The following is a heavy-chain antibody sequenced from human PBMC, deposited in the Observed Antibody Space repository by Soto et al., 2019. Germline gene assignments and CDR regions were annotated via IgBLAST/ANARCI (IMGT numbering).Heavy chain of an antibody. Sequence: QVQLVQSGAEVKKPGASVKVSCKASGYTFTSYGISWVRQAPGQGLKWMGWISAYNGNTNYAQKLQGRVTMTTDTSPRTAYMELRGLRSVDTAVYYCARGSIAARPRKALNFDYWGQGTLVTVSS. J-gene: IGHJ4*02. V-gene: IGHV1-18*01. CDR1: GYTFTSYG. D-gene: IGHD6-6*01. CDR2: ISAYNGNT. CDR3: ARGSIAARPRKALNFDY.